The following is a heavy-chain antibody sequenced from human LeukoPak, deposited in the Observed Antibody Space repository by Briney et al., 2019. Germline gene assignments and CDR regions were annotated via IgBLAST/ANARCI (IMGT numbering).Heavy chain of an antibody. Sequence: SETLSLTCTVSGGSISGYYWTWIRLPPGRGLEWIGYIYYSGSTTYNPSLTSRVIISVDTSNNQFSLKLNSVTAADTAVYYCARAALPGITGWFAPWGQGTLVTVSS. CDR3: ARAALPGITGWFAP. CDR2: IYYSGST. J-gene: IGHJ5*02. V-gene: IGHV4-59*01. CDR1: GGSISGYY. D-gene: IGHD1-20*01.